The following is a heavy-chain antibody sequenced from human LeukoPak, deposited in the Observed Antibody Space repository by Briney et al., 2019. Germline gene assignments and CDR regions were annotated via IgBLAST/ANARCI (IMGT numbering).Heavy chain of an antibody. CDR1: GYTFTDYY. CDR2: INTNSGGT. V-gene: IGHV1-2*02. D-gene: IGHD3-10*01. J-gene: IGHJ6*03. Sequence: ASVKVSCKASGYTFTDYYIHWVRQAPGQGLEWMGWINTNSGGTNYAQKFQGRVTMTRDTSISTAYMELSRLRSDDTAVYYCAAGGVYDSGSYWDYYYMDVWGKGTTVTISS. CDR3: AAGGVYDSGSYWDYYYMDV.